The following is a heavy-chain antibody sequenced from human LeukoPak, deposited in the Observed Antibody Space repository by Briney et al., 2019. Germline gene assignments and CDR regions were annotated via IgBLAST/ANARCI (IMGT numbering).Heavy chain of an antibody. Sequence: SETLSLTCTVSGDSISSYYRSWIRQPPGEGLQWIGYIFYSGSTNYNASLRSRVAISVDTSKNQFSLRLSSVTAADTAVYYCAGRSARYFDHWGQGALVTVSS. J-gene: IGHJ4*02. D-gene: IGHD1-26*01. V-gene: IGHV4-59*01. CDR1: GDSISSYY. CDR3: AGRSARYFDH. CDR2: IFYSGST.